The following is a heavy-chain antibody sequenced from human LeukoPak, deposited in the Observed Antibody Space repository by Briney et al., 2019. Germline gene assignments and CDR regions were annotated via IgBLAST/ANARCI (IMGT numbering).Heavy chain of an antibody. J-gene: IGHJ2*01. CDR3: ARAAYSSTWYSRYFDL. CDR2: ISSSGTTI. D-gene: IGHD6-13*01. Sequence: GGSLRLSCAASGFTFSSFEMNWVRQAPGKGLEWISYISSSGTTIYYADSVKGRFTISRDNAKNSLYLQMNSLRAGDTAVYYCARAAYSSTWYSRYFDLWGRGTLVTVSS. CDR1: GFTFSSFE. V-gene: IGHV3-48*03.